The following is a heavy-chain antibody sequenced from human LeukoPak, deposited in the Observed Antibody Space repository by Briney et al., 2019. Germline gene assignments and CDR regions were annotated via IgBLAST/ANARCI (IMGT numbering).Heavy chain of an antibody. CDR1: GGSISSSNW. D-gene: IGHD1-1*01. Sequence: PSGTLSLTCAVSGGSISSSNWWSWVRQPPGKGLEWIGEIYHSGSTNYNPSLKSRVTISVDTSKNQFSLKLSSVTAADTAVYYCARDCRKSGTTWFDPWGQGTLVTVSS. J-gene: IGHJ5*02. CDR3: ARDCRKSGTTWFDP. CDR2: IYHSGST. V-gene: IGHV4-4*02.